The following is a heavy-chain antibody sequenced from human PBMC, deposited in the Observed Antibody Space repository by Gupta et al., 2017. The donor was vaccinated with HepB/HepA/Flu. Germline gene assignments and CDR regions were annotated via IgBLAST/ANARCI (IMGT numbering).Heavy chain of an antibody. V-gene: IGHV3-23*01. D-gene: IGHD3-9*01. J-gene: IGHJ4*02. CDR1: GFTFSNYA. CDR2: MCGSGANT. Sequence: EVQLLESGGGLVQPGGSLRLSCAASGFTFSNYAMSWVRQAPGKGLEWVSGMCGSGANTYYPDSGKGRSTISREDSKNTLDLQMCRLKAEDTTVYYCAKVQGYDDYATGYFPDYWGQGTLVPVS. CDR3: AKVQGYDDYATGYFPDY.